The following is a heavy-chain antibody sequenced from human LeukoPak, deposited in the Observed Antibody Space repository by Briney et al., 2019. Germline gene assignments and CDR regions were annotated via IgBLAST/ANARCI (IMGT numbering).Heavy chain of an antibody. V-gene: IGHV3-53*01. J-gene: IGHJ4*02. CDR1: VFTVSSNY. D-gene: IGHD4-17*01. CDR2: IYSGGST. CDR3: ARDYGDYTY. Sequence: GGSLRLSCAASVFTVSSNYMSWVRQAPGKGLEWVSVIYSGGSTYYADSVKGRFTISRDNSRNTLYLQMNSLRAEDTAVYYCARDYGDYTYWGQGTLVTVSS.